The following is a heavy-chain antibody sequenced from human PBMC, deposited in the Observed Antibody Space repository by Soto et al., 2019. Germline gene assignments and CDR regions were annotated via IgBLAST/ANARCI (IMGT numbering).Heavy chain of an antibody. V-gene: IGHV4-39*01. CDR2: IYYSGST. D-gene: IGHD2-2*01. CDR3: ASQNPIVVVPPPFDY. Sequence: SETLSLTCTVSGGSISSSSYYWGWIRQPPGKGLEWIGSIYYSGSTYYNPSLKSRVTISVDTSKNQFSLKLSSVTAADTAVYYCASQNPIVVVPPPFDYWGQGTLVTVSS. CDR1: GGSISSSSYY. J-gene: IGHJ4*02.